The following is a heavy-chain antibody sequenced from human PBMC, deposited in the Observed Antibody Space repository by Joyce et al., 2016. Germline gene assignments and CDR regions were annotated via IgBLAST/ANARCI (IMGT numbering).Heavy chain of an antibody. D-gene: IGHD6-25*01. J-gene: IGHJ6*02. V-gene: IGHV2-5*02. CDR1: GFSLSTSGVG. CDR2: IYWDDDK. Sequence: QVTLKESGPTLVTPTQTLTLTCTFSGFSLSTSGVGVGWIRQPPGKALEWLALIYWDDDKRYSSSLKSRLTITKDTSKNQVVLTMTNMDPVDTATYYCAHAPATDRYYGMDVWGQGTTVTVSS. CDR3: AHAPATDRYYGMDV.